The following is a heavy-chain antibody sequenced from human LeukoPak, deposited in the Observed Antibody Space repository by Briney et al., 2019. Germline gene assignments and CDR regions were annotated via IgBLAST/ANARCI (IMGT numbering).Heavy chain of an antibody. V-gene: IGHV4-59*01. D-gene: IGHD3-22*01. CDR2: IYYSGST. CDR1: GGSISSYY. Sequence: SETLSLTCTVSGGSISSYYWSWLRQPPGKGLEWIGYIYYSGSTNYNPSLKSRVTISVDTSKNQFSLKLSSVTAADTAVYYCARDRGSSGYPLSWFDPWGQGTLVTVSS. CDR3: ARDRGSSGYPLSWFDP. J-gene: IGHJ5*02.